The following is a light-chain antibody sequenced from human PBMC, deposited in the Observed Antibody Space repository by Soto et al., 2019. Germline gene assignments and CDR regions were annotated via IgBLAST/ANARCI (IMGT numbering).Light chain of an antibody. Sequence: DIEMTQSKSSLSASIGDRVTLACRASLSISNYLAWYQQKPGKVPKLLIYGAYTLQSGVPSRFSGSGSGTDFTLTISSLQPEDVAIYYCQKYNSGLITFGQGTRLEIK. CDR2: GAY. CDR1: LSISNY. CDR3: QKYNSGLIT. J-gene: IGKJ5*01. V-gene: IGKV1-27*01.